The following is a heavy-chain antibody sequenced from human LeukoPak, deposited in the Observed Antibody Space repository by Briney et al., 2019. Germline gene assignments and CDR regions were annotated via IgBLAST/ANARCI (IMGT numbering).Heavy chain of an antibody. Sequence: KPSETLSLTCTASGGSIRSYYWSWIRQPPGKGLEWIVYIYYSGSTNYNPSLKSRVTISVDTSKNQFSLKLSSVTAADTAVYYCARDTYYYDSSGYYYCRGNYWGQGTLVTVSS. CDR2: IYYSGST. D-gene: IGHD3-22*01. V-gene: IGHV4-59*01. CDR3: ARDTYYYDSSGYYYCRGNY. J-gene: IGHJ4*02. CDR1: GGSIRSYY.